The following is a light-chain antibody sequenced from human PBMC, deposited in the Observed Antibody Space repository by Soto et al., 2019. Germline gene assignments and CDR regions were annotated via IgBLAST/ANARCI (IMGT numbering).Light chain of an antibody. CDR3: QQRSDWPYT. V-gene: IGKV3-11*01. J-gene: IGKJ2*01. Sequence: EIVLTQSPATLSLSPGERATLSCRASQSVSSYLAWYQQKPGQAPRLLIYDASNRATGIPARFSGSGSGTDFTLTISSPVPEDFAVYYCQQRSDWPYTFGQGTTLEIK. CDR1: QSVSSY. CDR2: DAS.